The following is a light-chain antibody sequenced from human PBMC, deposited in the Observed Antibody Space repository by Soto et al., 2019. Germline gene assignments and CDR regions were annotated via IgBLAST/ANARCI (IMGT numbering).Light chain of an antibody. J-gene: IGKJ2*01. Sequence: DIQMTQSPSTLSASVGDRVTITCRASQTISAWLAWYQQKPGKAPKVLIYKASTLASGVPSRFSGGGSGTEVSLTISSLQPDDFATYYFQQYDSFSYTFGQGTKLEIK. CDR1: QTISAW. V-gene: IGKV1-5*03. CDR3: QQYDSFSYT. CDR2: KAS.